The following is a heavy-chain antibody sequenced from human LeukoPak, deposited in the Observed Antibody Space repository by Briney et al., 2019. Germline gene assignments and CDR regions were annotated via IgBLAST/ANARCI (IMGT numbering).Heavy chain of an antibody. CDR1: GGSISSYY. J-gene: IGHJ4*02. V-gene: IGHV4-59*08. CDR3: AKVRLYNSSGGLALDN. D-gene: IGHD3-22*01. CDR2: IYYSGST. Sequence: SETLSLTCTVSGGSISSYYWSWIRQPPGKGLEWIGYIYYSGSTNYNPSLKSRVTISVGTSKNQFSLRLNSVTAADTALYYCAKVRLYNSSGGLALDNWGQGTLVTVSS.